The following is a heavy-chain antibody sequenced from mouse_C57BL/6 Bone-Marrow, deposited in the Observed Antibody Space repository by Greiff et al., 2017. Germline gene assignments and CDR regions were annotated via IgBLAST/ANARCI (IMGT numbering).Heavy chain of an antibody. V-gene: IGHV1-7*01. CDR2: INPSSGYT. CDR1: GYTFTSYW. D-gene: IGHD1-1*01. CDR3: ARCPPRYGSRWYFDV. J-gene: IGHJ1*03. Sequence: VQGVESGAELAKPGASVKLSCKASGYTFTSYWMHWVKQRPGPGLEWIGYINPSSGYTTYNQKFKDKAPLTADKSSSTAYMQLSSLTYEDSAVYYCARCPPRYGSRWYFDVWGTGTTVTVSS.